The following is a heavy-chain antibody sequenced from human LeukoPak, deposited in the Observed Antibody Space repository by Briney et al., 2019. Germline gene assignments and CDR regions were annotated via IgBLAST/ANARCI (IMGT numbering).Heavy chain of an antibody. V-gene: IGHV3-21*01. D-gene: IGHD6-13*01. CDR2: ISSSSSYI. CDR1: GFTFSSYS. J-gene: IGHJ4*02. Sequence: GGSLRLSCAASGFTFSSYSMNWVRQAPGKGLEWVSSISSSSSYIYYADSVKGRFTISRDNAKNSLYLQMNSLRAEDTAVYYCAREIQGSSWYRGMGYFDYWGQGTLVIVSS. CDR3: AREIQGSSWYRGMGYFDY.